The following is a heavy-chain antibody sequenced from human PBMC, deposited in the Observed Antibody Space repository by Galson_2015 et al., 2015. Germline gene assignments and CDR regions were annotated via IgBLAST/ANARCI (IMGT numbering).Heavy chain of an antibody. D-gene: IGHD2-2*01. CDR2: IFYSGST. CDR1: GGSISSSSYY. J-gene: IGHJ4*02. CDR3: ARATGRGPAAPFDY. V-gene: IGHV4-39*07. Sequence: SETLSLTCTVSGGSISSSSYYWGWIRQPPGKGLEWIGSIFYSGSTYYNPSLKSRVTISVDTSKNQFSLKLSSVTAADTAVYYCARATGRGPAAPFDYWGQGTLVTVSS.